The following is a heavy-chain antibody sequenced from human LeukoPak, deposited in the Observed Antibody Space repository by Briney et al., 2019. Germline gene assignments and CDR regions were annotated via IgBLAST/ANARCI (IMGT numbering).Heavy chain of an antibody. J-gene: IGHJ3*02. CDR1: GFSFSSYA. D-gene: IGHD5-18*01. CDR2: ISGSGGST. CDR3: AKDRRGYSYGPDDAFDI. V-gene: IGHV3-23*01. Sequence: SAGSLRLSCAASGFSFSSYAMSWVRQAPGKGLEWVSAISGSGGSTYYADSVKGRFTISRDNSKNTLYLQMNSLRAEGTAVYYYAKDRRGYSYGPDDAFDIWGQGTMVTVSS.